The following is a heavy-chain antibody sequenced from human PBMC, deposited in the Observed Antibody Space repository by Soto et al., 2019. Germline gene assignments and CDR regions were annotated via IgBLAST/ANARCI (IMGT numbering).Heavy chain of an antibody. CDR3: AKEARIAVAVLCYGDPSSFRPFDY. CDR1: GFTFSSYG. CDR2: ISYDGSNK. V-gene: IGHV3-30*18. D-gene: IGHD6-19*01. Sequence: PGGSLRLSCAASGFTFSSYGMHWVRQAPGKGLEWVAVISYDGSNKYYADSVKGRFTISRDNSKNTLYLQMNSLRAEDTAVYYCAKEARIAVAVLCYGDPSSFRPFDYCGQRTLVIGSS. J-gene: IGHJ4*02.